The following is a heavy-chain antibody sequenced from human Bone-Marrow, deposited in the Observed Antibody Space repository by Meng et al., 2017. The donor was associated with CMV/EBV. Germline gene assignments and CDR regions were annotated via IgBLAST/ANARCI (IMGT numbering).Heavy chain of an antibody. Sequence: GESLKISCAASGFPFSGYWMHWVRQAPGKGLVWVSRINSDGSSTGYADSVKGRFTISRDNAKDPLYLQMNSLRAEETAVYYCARDSPLVRGAPDYWGQGTLVTVSS. V-gene: IGHV3-74*01. CDR1: GFPFSGYW. CDR3: ARDSPLVRGAPDY. CDR2: INSDGSST. D-gene: IGHD3-10*01. J-gene: IGHJ4*02.